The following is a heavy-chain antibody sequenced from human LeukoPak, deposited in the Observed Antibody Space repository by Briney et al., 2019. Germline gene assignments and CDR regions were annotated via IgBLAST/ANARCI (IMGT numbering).Heavy chain of an antibody. V-gene: IGHV3-66*01. CDR2: IYSGGST. Sequence: GGSLRLSCAASGFTLSSYAMSWVRQAPGKGLEWVSVIYSGGSTYYADSVKGRFTISRDNSKNTLYLQMNSLRAEDTAVYYCARVNYYGSGSYHYYYMDVWGKGTTVTISS. D-gene: IGHD3-10*01. J-gene: IGHJ6*03. CDR1: GFTLSSYA. CDR3: ARVNYYGSGSYHYYYMDV.